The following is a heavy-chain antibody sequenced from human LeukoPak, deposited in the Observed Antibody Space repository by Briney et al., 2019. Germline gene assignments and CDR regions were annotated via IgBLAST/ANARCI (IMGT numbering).Heavy chain of an antibody. Sequence: GGSLRLSCAASGFSLRSFAMSWVRQAPGKGLEWVSASSGDGGNTDYANSVKGRFTISRDNSKNTIYLQMNSPRADDTAVYYCAKQGRNDFVDSWGQGTLVTVSS. V-gene: IGHV3-23*01. CDR3: AKQGRNDFVDS. CDR1: GFSLRSFA. J-gene: IGHJ4*02. D-gene: IGHD3-3*01. CDR2: SSGDGGNT.